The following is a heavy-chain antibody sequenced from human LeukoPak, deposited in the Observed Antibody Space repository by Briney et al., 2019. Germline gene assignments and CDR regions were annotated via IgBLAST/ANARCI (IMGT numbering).Heavy chain of an antibody. CDR3: ASISGDFDY. Sequence: ASVKVSCKASGYTFTSYYMHRVRQAPGQGLEWMGIINPSGGSTSYAQKFQGRVTMTRDTSTSTVYMELSSLRCEDTAVYYCASISGDFDYWGQGTLVTVSS. CDR1: GYTFTSYY. J-gene: IGHJ4*02. V-gene: IGHV1-46*01. D-gene: IGHD1-20*01. CDR2: INPSGGST.